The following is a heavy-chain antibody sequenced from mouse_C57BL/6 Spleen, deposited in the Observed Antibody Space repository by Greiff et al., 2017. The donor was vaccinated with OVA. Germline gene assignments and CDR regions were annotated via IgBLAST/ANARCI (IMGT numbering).Heavy chain of an antibody. CDR1: GYAFSSSW. CDR2: IYPGDGDT. J-gene: IGHJ1*03. CDR3: ARSDYGSHWYFDV. Sequence: LQESGPELVKPGASVKISCKASGYAFSSSWMNWVKQRPGKGLEWIGRIYPGDGDTNYNGKFKGKATLTADKSSSTAYMQLSSLTSEDSAVYFCARSDYGSHWYFDVWGTGTTVTVSS. V-gene: IGHV1-82*01. D-gene: IGHD1-1*01.